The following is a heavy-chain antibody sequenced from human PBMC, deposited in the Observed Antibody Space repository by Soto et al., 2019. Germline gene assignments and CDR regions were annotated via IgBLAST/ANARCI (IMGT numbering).Heavy chain of an antibody. D-gene: IGHD3-9*01. CDR3: ARMGQYYDILTGYWSGYYFDY. CDR2: IDWDDDK. V-gene: IGHV2-70*11. CDR1: GFSLSTSGMC. J-gene: IGHJ4*02. Sequence: SGPTLVNPTQTLTLTCTFSGFSLSTSGMCVSWIRQPPGKALEWFARIDWDDDKYYSTSLKTRLTISKDTSKNQVVLTMTNMDPVDTATYYCARMGQYYDILTGYWSGYYFDYWGQGTLVTVSS.